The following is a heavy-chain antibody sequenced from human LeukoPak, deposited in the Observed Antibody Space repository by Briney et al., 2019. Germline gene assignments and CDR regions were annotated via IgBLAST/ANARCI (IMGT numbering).Heavy chain of an antibody. J-gene: IGHJ3*02. CDR1: DGSISSYY. CDR3: ARDGSSWYLDDAFDI. CDR2: IYTSGST. V-gene: IGHV4-4*07. Sequence: SETLSLTCTVSDGSISSYYWSWIRQPAGKGLEWIGRIYTSGSTNYNPSLKSRVTMSVDTSKNQFSLKLSSVTAADTAVYYRARDGSSWYLDDAFDIWGQGTMVTVSS. D-gene: IGHD6-13*01.